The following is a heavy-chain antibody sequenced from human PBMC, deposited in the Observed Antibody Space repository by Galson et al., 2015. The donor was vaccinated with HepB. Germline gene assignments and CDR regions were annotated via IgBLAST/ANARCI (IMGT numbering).Heavy chain of an antibody. CDR3: ARESWFGELPPPNAFDI. CDR1: GFTFSSYS. Sequence: SLRLSCAASGFTFSSYSMNWVRQAPGKGLEWVSSISSSSYIYYADSVKGRFTISRDNAKNSLYLQMNSLRAEDTAVYYCARESWFGELPPPNAFDIWGQGTMVTVSS. J-gene: IGHJ3*02. D-gene: IGHD3-10*01. V-gene: IGHV3-21*01. CDR2: ISSSSYI.